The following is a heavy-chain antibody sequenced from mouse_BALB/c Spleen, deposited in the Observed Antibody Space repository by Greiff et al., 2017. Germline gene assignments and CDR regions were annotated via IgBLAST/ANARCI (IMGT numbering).Heavy chain of an antibody. CDR1: GFTFSDYY. J-gene: IGHJ3*01. Sequence: EVKLEESGGGLVKPGGSLKLSCAASGFTFSDYYMYWVRQTPEKRLEWVATISDGGSYTYYPDSVKGRFTISRDNAKNNLYLQMSSLKSEDTAMYYCARAYGNYAWFAYWGQGTLVTVSA. CDR2: ISDGGSYT. D-gene: IGHD2-10*02. V-gene: IGHV5-4*02. CDR3: ARAYGNYAWFAY.